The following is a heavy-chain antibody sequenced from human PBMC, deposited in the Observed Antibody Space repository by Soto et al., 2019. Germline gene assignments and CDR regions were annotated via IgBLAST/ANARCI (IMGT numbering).Heavy chain of an antibody. CDR3: ARAGLWFGELFNWFDP. V-gene: IGHV4-61*01. Sequence: SETLSLTCTVPGGSVSSGSYYWSWIRQPPGKGLEWIGYIYYSGSTNYNPSLKSRVTISVDTSKNQFSLKLSSVTAADTAVYYCARAGLWFGELFNWFDPWGQGTLVTVSS. CDR1: GGSVSSGSYY. CDR2: IYYSGST. D-gene: IGHD3-10*01. J-gene: IGHJ5*02.